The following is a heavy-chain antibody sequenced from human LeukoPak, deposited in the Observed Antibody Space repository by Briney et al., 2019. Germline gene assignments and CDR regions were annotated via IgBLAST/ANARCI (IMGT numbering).Heavy chain of an antibody. CDR1: GYSFSSYW. Sequence: AASLKISCEGSGYSFSSYWICWVRQMPEKGLEWMGIIYPGDSDTRYNPSLQGQVTITADKSITTAYLQWSRLKASDTAMYYCARRTYYYDSSGPNWFDPWGQGTLVTVSS. CDR3: ARRTYYYDSSGPNWFDP. CDR2: IYPGDSDT. J-gene: IGHJ5*02. D-gene: IGHD3-22*01. V-gene: IGHV5-51*01.